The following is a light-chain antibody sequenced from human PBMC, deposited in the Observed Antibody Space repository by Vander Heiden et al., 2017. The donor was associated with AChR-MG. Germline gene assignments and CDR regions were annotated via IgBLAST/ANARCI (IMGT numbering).Light chain of an antibody. CDR1: QSVSSSY. CDR3: QQLGT. CDR2: GAS. Sequence: EIVLTQSPGPLSLSPGERATRSCRDSQSVSSSYVAGDQQKPGQATRLLIYGASSRATGIQDRFSGSGSATDFTLTISRLEPEDFAGYDGQQLGTFGQGTKVEIK. J-gene: IGKJ1*01. V-gene: IGKV3-20*01.